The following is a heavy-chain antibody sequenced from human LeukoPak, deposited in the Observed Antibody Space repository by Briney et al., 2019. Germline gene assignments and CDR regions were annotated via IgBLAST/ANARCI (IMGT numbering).Heavy chain of an antibody. D-gene: IGHD3-22*01. Sequence: SQTLSLTCTVSGGSISSGDYYWSWIRQPPGKGLEWIGYIYYSGSTYYNPSLKSRVTISVDTSKNQFSLKLSSVTAADTAVYYCARAQGGSGYYSSTYYFDYWGQGTLVPSPQ. CDR3: ARAQGGSGYYSSTYYFDY. V-gene: IGHV4-30-4*01. CDR1: GGSISSGDYY. J-gene: IGHJ4*02. CDR2: IYYSGST.